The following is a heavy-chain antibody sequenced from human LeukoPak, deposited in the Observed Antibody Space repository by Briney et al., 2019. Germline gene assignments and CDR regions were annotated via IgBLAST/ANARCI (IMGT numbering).Heavy chain of an antibody. V-gene: IGHV1-69*10. Sequence: GASVKVSCKASGGTFSSYAISWVRQAPGQGLEWIGGIIPILGTANYAQKFQGRVTITADKSTSAAYMELSSLRSEDTAVYYCARGPNYYGSGSYLDYWGQGTLVSVSP. CDR1: GGTFSSYA. J-gene: IGHJ4*02. D-gene: IGHD3-10*01. CDR3: ARGPNYYGSGSYLDY. CDR2: IIPILGTA.